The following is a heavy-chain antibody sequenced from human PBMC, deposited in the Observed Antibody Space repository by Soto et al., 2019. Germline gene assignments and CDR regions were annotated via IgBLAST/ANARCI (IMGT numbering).Heavy chain of an antibody. Sequence: SETLSLTCTVSGYSISSGYHWAWIRQPPGKGLEWLGSVHYSGNTYYNPSLKSRLTISVDKPKNQFSLNLSSVTAADTAVYYCARQDRVVAEGRWFDPWGQGTLVTVSS. CDR3: ARQDRVVAEGRWFDP. D-gene: IGHD2-15*01. V-gene: IGHV4-38-2*02. J-gene: IGHJ5*02. CDR2: VHYSGNT. CDR1: GYSISSGYH.